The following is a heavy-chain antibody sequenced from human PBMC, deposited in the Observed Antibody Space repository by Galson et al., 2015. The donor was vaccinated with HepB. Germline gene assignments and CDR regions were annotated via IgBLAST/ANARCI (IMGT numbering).Heavy chain of an antibody. CDR2: INPNSGGT. D-gene: IGHD6-19*01. Sequence: SVKVSCKASGYTFTGYYMHWVRQAPGQGLEWMGRINPNSGGTNYAQKFQGRVTMTRDTSISTAYMELSRLRSDDTAVYYCARVDSSGWYDLVDYWGQGTLVTVSS. CDR3: ARVDSSGWYDLVDY. J-gene: IGHJ4*02. CDR1: GYTFTGYY. V-gene: IGHV1-2*06.